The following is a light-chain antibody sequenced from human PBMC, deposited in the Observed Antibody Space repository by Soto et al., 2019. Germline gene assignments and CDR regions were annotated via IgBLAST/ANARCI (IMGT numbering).Light chain of an antibody. CDR2: GAS. J-gene: IGKJ1*01. CDR3: LQYGSSPWT. V-gene: IGKV3-20*01. CDR1: QSVSSSY. Sequence: EIVLTKSTGTLSLSPGERATLSCRASQSVSSSYLAWYQQKPGQAPRLLIYGASSRATGIPDRFSGSGSGTDFTLTISRLEPEDFAVYYCLQYGSSPWTFGQGANVDIK.